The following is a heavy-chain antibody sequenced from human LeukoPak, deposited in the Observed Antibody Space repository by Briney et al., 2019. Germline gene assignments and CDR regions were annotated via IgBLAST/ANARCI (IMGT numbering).Heavy chain of an antibody. D-gene: IGHD4-17*01. Sequence: ASVKVSCKASGYTFTGYYMHWVRQAPGQGLEWMGWINPNSGGTNYAQKFQGRVTMTRDTSISTAYTELSRLRSDDTAVYYCARDSYGDYRTAYFDYWGQGTLVTVPS. J-gene: IGHJ4*02. V-gene: IGHV1-2*02. CDR2: INPNSGGT. CDR1: GYTFTGYY. CDR3: ARDSYGDYRTAYFDY.